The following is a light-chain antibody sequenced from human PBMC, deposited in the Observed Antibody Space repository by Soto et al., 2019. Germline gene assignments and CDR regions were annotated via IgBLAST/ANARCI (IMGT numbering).Light chain of an antibody. CDR1: RSVYNN. CDR2: GAS. Sequence: EIVMTQSPATLSVSPGERATLSCRASRSVYNNLAWYQRKPGQAPRLLIYGASTRATGIPARFSGSGSGTEFTLTISSLHPEDVATYYCQQVDSYPRTFGQGTKVDI. V-gene: IGKV3-15*01. CDR3: QQVDSYPRT. J-gene: IGKJ1*01.